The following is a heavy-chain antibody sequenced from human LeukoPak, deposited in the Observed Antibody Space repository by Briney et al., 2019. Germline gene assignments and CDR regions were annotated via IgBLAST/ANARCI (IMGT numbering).Heavy chain of an antibody. J-gene: IGHJ2*01. CDR1: GFTFDDYG. CDR3: AREYGDYSSYFDL. V-gene: IGHV3-20*04. CDR2: ITWNGATT. D-gene: IGHD4-17*01. Sequence: GGSLRLSCAASGFTFDDYGMSWVRQAPGKGLEWVSGITWNGATTGFADSVKGRFTISRDIAENSLYLGMSSLRAEDTAFYYCAREYGDYSSYFDLWGRGTLVTVSS.